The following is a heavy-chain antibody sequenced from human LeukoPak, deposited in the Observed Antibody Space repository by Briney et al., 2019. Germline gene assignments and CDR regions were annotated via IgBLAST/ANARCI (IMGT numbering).Heavy chain of an antibody. CDR1: GFTFSSYG. D-gene: IGHD3-10*01. CDR2: ISYDGSNK. Sequence: GGSLRLSCAASGFTFSSYGMHWVRQAPGKGLEWVAVISYDGSNKYYADSVKGRFTISRDNSKNTLYLQMNSLRAEDTAVYYCARVLMVRGDLYYYYYGMDVWGQGTTVTVSS. V-gene: IGHV3-30*03. J-gene: IGHJ6*02. CDR3: ARVLMVRGDLYYYYYGMDV.